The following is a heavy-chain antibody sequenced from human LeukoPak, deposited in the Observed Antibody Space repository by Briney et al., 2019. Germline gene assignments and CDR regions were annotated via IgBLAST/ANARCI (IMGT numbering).Heavy chain of an antibody. V-gene: IGHV3-23*01. CDR1: GFTFSSYA. D-gene: IGHD3-10*01. CDR3: AKTSAGIRGGYFDY. CDR2: INDSGGNT. Sequence: GSLRLSCSTSGFTFSSYAMSWVRQAPGKGLEGVSLINDSGGNTYYADSVKGRFTISRDNSKNTLFLQMSSLRAEDTAVYYCAKTSAGIRGGYFDYWGQGTLVTVSS. J-gene: IGHJ4*02.